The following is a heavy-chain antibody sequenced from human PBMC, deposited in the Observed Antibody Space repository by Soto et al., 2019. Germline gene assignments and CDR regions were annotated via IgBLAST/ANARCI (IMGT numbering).Heavy chain of an antibody. CDR1: EHTFTGYY. CDR2: INPNGSGT. Sequence: ASVKVSCKASEHTFTGYYLHWVRQAPGQGLEWMGWINPNGSGTIYAQKFQGRLTMTRDTSITTAYMELTRLRADDTAFYFCATSSDWSPLLDYWGQGTLVTVSS. D-gene: IGHD6-19*01. J-gene: IGHJ4*02. CDR3: ATSSDWSPLLDY. V-gene: IGHV1-2*02.